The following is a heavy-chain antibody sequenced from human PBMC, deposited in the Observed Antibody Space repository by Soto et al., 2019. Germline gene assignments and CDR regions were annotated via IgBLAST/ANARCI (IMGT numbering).Heavy chain of an antibody. Sequence: GGSLRLSCAASGFTFNGYWMSWVRQAPGKGLEWVANIKEDGSEKDYVDSVKGRFTISRDNAKKSLYLQMNSLRAEDTAVYYCARDRRTYYYDSSGYYYRYNWFDPWGQGTLVTVSS. CDR2: IKEDGSEK. V-gene: IGHV3-7*01. CDR3: ARDRRTYYYDSSGYYYRYNWFDP. J-gene: IGHJ5*02. D-gene: IGHD3-22*01. CDR1: GFTFNGYW.